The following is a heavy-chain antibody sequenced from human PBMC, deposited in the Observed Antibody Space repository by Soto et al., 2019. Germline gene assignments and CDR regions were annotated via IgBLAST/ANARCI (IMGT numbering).Heavy chain of an antibody. CDR3: AIDRGDCSGGSCYSCDY. CDR2: IIPIFGTA. V-gene: IGHV1-69*01. Sequence: QVQLVQSGAEVKKPGSSVKVSCKASGGTFSSYAISWVRQATVQGLEWMGGIIPIFGTANYAQKFQGRVTITADESTRTAYMELSSLRSEDTAVYYCAIDRGDCSGGSCYSCDYWGQGTLVTVSS. CDR1: GGTFSSYA. D-gene: IGHD2-15*01. J-gene: IGHJ4*02.